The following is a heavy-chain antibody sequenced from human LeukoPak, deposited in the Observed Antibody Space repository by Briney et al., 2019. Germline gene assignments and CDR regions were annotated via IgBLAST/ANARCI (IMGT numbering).Heavy chain of an antibody. D-gene: IGHD1-26*01. J-gene: IGHJ4*02. Sequence: GGSLRLSCAASGFTFSSYGMHWVRPAPGKGLEWVAFIRYDGRTKYYADSVKGRFTIARDNSKNTLYLQMNSLRAEDTVVYYCARILGGDEGADYWGQGTLVTVSS. CDR2: IRYDGRTK. CDR1: GFTFSSYG. V-gene: IGHV3-30*02. CDR3: ARILGGDEGADY.